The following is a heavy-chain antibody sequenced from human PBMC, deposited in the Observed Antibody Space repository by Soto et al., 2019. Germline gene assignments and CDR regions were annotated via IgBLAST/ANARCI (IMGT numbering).Heavy chain of an antibody. CDR3: ATLTADF. CDR1: GFSLTTGVG. J-gene: IGHJ4*02. Sequence: QITLEESGPTLVKPTETLTQTCTFSGFSLTTGVGVGWVRQPPGKALEWLALVYWDDDKHYTPSLMSRLTITKDISKGQVVLTMTNMDPVDTATYYCATLTADFWGPGTLVTVSS. V-gene: IGHV2-5*02. CDR2: VYWDDDK.